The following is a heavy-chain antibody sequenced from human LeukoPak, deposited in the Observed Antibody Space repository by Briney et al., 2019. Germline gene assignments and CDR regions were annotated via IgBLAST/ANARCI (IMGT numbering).Heavy chain of an antibody. J-gene: IGHJ4*02. V-gene: IGHV3-30*18. CDR1: GFTFSIFG. CDR2: ISYDGSNK. D-gene: IGHD3-22*01. CDR3: AKGGGTGFHDNSGYCFDQ. Sequence: HPGGSLRLSCAASGFTFSIFGIHWVRQAPGKGLEWVAFISYDGSNKYYADSVKGRFTISRDNSKNTLYLQMNSLRPEDTAVYYCAKGGGTGFHDNSGYCFDQWGQGTLVTVSS.